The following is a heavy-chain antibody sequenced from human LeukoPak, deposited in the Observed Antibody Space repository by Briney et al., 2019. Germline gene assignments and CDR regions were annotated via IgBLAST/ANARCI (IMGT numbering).Heavy chain of an antibody. D-gene: IGHD4-17*01. CDR3: ARDGGDYTLFDY. CDR1: GYTFTSYD. V-gene: IGHV1-8*03. J-gene: IGHJ4*02. CDR2: MNPNSGNT. Sequence: ASVKVSCKASGYTFTSYDNNWVRQATGQGLEWMGLMNPNSGNTGYAQKFQGRVTITRNTSISTAYMELSSLRSEDTAVYYCARDGGDYTLFDYWGQGTLVTVSS.